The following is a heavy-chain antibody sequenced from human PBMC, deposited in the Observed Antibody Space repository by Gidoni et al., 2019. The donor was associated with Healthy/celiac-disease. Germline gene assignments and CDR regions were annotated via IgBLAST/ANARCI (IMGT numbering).Heavy chain of an antibody. CDR2: IYYSGST. CDR1: GGSISSYY. J-gene: IGHJ6*02. Sequence: QVQLQESGPGLVKPSETLSLTCTVSGGSISSYYWSWIRQPPGKGLEWIGYIYYSGSTNYNPSLKSRVTISVDTSKNQFSLKLSSVTAADTAVYYCARDKRGGYCSGGSCYYYYYYGMDVWGQGTTVTVSS. CDR3: ARDKRGGYCSGGSCYYYYYYGMDV. D-gene: IGHD2-15*01. V-gene: IGHV4-59*01.